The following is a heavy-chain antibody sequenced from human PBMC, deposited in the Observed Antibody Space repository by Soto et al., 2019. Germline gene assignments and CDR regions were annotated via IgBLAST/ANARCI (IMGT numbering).Heavy chain of an antibody. CDR2: ISSSSSYI. J-gene: IGHJ6*02. D-gene: IGHD3-3*01. CDR1: GFTFSSYS. V-gene: IGHV3-21*01. Sequence: EVQLVESGGGLVKPGGSLRLSCAASGFTFSSYSMNWVRQAPGKGLEWVSSISSSSSYIYYADSVKGRFTISRDNAKNSLYLQMNSLRAEDTAVYYCARDLWAFGVVRMGPYYGMDVWGQGTTVTVSS. CDR3: ARDLWAFGVVRMGPYYGMDV.